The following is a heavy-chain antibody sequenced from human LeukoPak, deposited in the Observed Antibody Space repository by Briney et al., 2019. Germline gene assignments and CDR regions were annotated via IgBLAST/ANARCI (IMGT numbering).Heavy chain of an antibody. CDR2: INPNSGGT. Sequence: HWXXXXPGQXLXWMGWINPNSGGTNYAQKFQGRVTMTRDTSISTAYMELSRLRSDDTAVYYCATIGYSSGWYYFDYWGQGTLVTVSS. J-gene: IGHJ4*02. D-gene: IGHD6-19*01. CDR3: ATIGYSSGWYYFDY. V-gene: IGHV1-2*02.